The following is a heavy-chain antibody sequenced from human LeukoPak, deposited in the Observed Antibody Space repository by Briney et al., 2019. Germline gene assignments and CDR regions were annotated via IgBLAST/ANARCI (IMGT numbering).Heavy chain of an antibody. CDR2: IASDGSST. J-gene: IGHJ4*02. D-gene: IGHD4-23*01. Sequence: GGSLRLSCAASGFTFSSYWMNWVRQAPGKGLVWVSRIASDGSSTTYADSVKGRFSISRDNAKNTLYLQMNSLRVEDTAVYYCVRGRPHGNDYWGLGTLVTVSS. CDR3: VRGRPHGNDY. V-gene: IGHV3-74*01. CDR1: GFTFSSYW.